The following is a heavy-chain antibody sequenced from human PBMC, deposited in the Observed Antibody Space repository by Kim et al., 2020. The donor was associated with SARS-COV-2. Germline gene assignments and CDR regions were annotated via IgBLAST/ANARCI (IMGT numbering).Heavy chain of an antibody. D-gene: IGHD6-13*01. V-gene: IGHV1-69*13. J-gene: IGHJ4*02. Sequence: SVKVSCKASGGTISNYAISWVRQAPGQGLEWLGGISANNGTANSAEKFQGRVTITADASTSTAYLELSSLRSEDTAVYYCARHTHAHSSSWNYYDQGGQ. CDR1: GGTISNYA. CDR3: ARHTHAHSSSWNYYDQ. CDR2: ISANNGTA.